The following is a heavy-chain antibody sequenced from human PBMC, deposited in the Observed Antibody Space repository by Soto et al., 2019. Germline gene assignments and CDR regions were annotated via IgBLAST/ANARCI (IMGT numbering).Heavy chain of an antibody. D-gene: IGHD3-3*01. CDR3: ARGRTGYDFWSGYYYYYYGMDV. CDR2: MNPNSVNT. CDR1: GYTFTSYD. V-gene: IGHV1-8*01. J-gene: IGHJ6*02. Sequence: ASVKVSCKASGYTFTSYDINWVRQATGQGLEWMGWMNPNSVNTGYAQKFQGRVTMTRNTSISTAYMELSSLRSEDTAVYYCARGRTGYDFWSGYYYYYYGMDVWGQGTTVTVSS.